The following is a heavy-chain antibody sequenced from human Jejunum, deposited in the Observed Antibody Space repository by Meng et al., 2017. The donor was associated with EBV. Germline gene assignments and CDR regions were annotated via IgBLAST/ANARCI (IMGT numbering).Heavy chain of an antibody. CDR2: ISDNEGT. J-gene: IGHJ4*02. CDR1: DGSFSGYY. V-gene: IGHV4-34*01. CDR3: ARGPDHSKQGY. D-gene: IGHD1-14*01. Sequence: QEQIHRGGAGLLKPSGTLSLICAVYDGSFSGYYWSWIRQPPGKGLEWIGEISDNEGTKYNPSLKSRVTVSLDTSKNQFSLRLSSVTAADTALYYCARGPDHSKQGYWGQGTLVTVSS.